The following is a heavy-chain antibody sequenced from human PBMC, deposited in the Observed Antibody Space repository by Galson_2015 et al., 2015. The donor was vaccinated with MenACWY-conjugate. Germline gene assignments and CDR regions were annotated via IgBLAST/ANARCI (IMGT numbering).Heavy chain of an antibody. V-gene: IGHV3-72*01. D-gene: IGHD1-26*01. J-gene: IGHJ4*02. CDR3: ARWREGAYLDY. CDR2: TSNKANTYTT. CDR1: GFTFTDYY. Sequence: SLRLSCAASGFTFTDYYMDWVRQAPGKGLEWVGRTSNKANTYTTEYAVSVKGRFTISRDDSKNSLYLQMNSLKTEDTAVYFCARWREGAYLDYWGQGTLVTVSS.